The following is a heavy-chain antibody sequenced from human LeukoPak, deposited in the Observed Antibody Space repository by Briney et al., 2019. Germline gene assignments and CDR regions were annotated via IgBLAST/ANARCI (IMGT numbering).Heavy chain of an antibody. CDR2: ISYTGST. Sequence: SETLSLTCNVSGGSLNTYYWSWVRQPPGKGLAWIGYISYTGSTNYNPSLRSRVTISVDTSKTQFSLKLSSVTAADTAVYYCARHRLGYSYGPFDYWGQGTLVTVSS. D-gene: IGHD5-18*01. J-gene: IGHJ4*02. CDR1: GGSLNTYY. V-gene: IGHV4-59*08. CDR3: ARHRLGYSYGPFDY.